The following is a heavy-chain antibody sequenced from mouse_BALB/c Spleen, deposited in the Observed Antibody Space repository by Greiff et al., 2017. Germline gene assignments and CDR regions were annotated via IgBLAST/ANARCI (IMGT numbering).Heavy chain of an antibody. J-gene: IGHJ4*01. CDR3: AREDGNSGDMDY. CDR2: IWSGGST. CDR1: GFSLTSYG. D-gene: IGHD2-1*01. Sequence: VKVEESGPGLVQPSQSLSITCTVSGFSLTSYGVHWVRQSPGKGLEWLGVIWSGGSTDYNAAFISRLSISKDNSKSQVFFKMNSLQANDTAIYYCAREDGNSGDMDYWGQGTTVTVSS. V-gene: IGHV2-2*02.